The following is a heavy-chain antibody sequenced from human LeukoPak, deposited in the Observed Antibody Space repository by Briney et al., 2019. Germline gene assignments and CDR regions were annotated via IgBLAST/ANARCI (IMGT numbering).Heavy chain of an antibody. V-gene: IGHV3-21*01. CDR3: ARGDTSCLNY. D-gene: IGHD2-2*01. J-gene: IGHJ4*02. CDR2: ISSSSSYI. Sequence: GGSLRLSCAASGFTFSSYSMNWVRQAPGKGLEWVSSISSSSSYIYYADSVKGRFTIFRDNAKNSLYLQMNSLRAEDTAVYYCARGDTSCLNYWGQGTLVTVSS. CDR1: GFTFSSYS.